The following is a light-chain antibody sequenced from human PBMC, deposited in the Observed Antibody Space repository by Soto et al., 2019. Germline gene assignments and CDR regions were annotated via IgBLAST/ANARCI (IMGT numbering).Light chain of an antibody. CDR2: DAS. V-gene: IGKV3-11*01. Sequence: SPSHLTLSPGERATLSCRASQSVSSYFAWYQQKPGQAPRLLIYDASNRATGIPARFSGSGSGTDFTLTISSLEPEDFAIYYCQQRGNWPLTFGQGTKV. CDR3: QQRGNWPLT. CDR1: QSVSSY. J-gene: IGKJ1*01.